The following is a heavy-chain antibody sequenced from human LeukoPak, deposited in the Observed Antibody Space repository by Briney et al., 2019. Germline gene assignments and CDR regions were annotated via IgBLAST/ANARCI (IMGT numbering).Heavy chain of an antibody. Sequence: SEPLSLTWPLTVGSISNRGFYWGWIRQPPRKGQERLGNVYYSGSTYCNSSLKRRVTMSVDTSQHQFSLKLSSVTAADTAVYYCARFRQWLGYFDYWGQGTLVIVSS. J-gene: IGHJ4*02. CDR3: ARFRQWLGYFDY. CDR1: VGSISNRGFY. V-gene: IGHV4-39*01. D-gene: IGHD6-19*01. CDR2: VYYSGST.